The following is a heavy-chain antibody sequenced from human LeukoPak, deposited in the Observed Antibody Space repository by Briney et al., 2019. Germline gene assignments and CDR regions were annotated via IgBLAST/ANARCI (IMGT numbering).Heavy chain of an antibody. V-gene: IGHV1-18*01. J-gene: IGHJ4*02. Sequence: GASVKVSCKTSGYSFITYYINWVRQAPGQGLEWMGWISGYSGNTNYAQELQGRVTMTIDTSTGTAYMEVRSLRSDDTAVYYCARGHSSGRDYYFDYWGQGTLVTVSS. CDR3: ARGHSSGRDYYFDY. CDR1: GYSFITYY. D-gene: IGHD6-19*01. CDR2: ISGYSGNT.